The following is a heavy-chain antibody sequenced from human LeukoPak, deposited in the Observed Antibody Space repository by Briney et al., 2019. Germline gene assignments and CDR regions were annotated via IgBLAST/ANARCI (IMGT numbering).Heavy chain of an antibody. V-gene: IGHV1-46*01. CDR2: INPSGGST. Sequence: ASVKVSCKASGYTFTGYYMHWVRQAPGQGLEWMGIINPSGGSTSYAQKFQGRVTMARDTSTSTVYMELSSLRSEDTAVYYCARDGRETVAGDYWGQGTLVTVSS. D-gene: IGHD6-19*01. CDR1: GYTFTGYY. J-gene: IGHJ4*02. CDR3: ARDGRETVAGDY.